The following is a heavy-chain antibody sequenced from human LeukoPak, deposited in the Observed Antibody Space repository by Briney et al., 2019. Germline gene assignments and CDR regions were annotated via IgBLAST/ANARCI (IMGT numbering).Heavy chain of an antibody. D-gene: IGHD6-13*01. CDR2: IIPIFGTA. CDR3: ARDIAPAGLFFDY. V-gene: IGHV1-69*05. J-gene: IGHJ4*02. Sequence: SVKVSCKASGGTFSSYAISWVRQAPGQGLEWMGRIIPIFGTANYAQKFQGRVTITTDESTSTAYMELSSLRSEDTAVYYCARDIAPAGLFFDYWGQGTLVTVSS. CDR1: GGTFSSYA.